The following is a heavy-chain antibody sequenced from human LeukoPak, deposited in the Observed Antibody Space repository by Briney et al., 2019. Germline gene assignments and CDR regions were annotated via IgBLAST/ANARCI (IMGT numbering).Heavy chain of an antibody. V-gene: IGHV4-38-2*02. CDR2: IYHSGNT. J-gene: IGHJ4*02. CDR3: ARDGYSSGWSFSY. CDR1: GYSISSGFY. D-gene: IGHD6-19*01. Sequence: SETLSLTCAVSGYSISSGFYWGWIRQPPGKGLEWIGSIYHSGNTYYNPSLKSRVTISVDTSMNQSSLKLSSVTAADTAVYYCARDGYSSGWSFSYWGQGTLVTVSS.